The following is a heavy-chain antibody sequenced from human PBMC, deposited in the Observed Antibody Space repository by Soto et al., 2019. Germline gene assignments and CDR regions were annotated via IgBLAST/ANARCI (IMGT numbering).Heavy chain of an antibody. CDR2: SYSRGST. V-gene: IGHV4-4*07. J-gene: IGHJ4*02. Sequence: SETLSLTCFVSGASISSYYCSWIRQPAGNGLEWIGRSYSRGSTDYNPSLKSRVTMSLDTSKNQFSLKLSSVTAADTAVYYCARGGGSVVDYCGQGTLVTVSS. CDR3: ARGGGSVVDY. D-gene: IGHD6-19*01. CDR1: GASISSYY.